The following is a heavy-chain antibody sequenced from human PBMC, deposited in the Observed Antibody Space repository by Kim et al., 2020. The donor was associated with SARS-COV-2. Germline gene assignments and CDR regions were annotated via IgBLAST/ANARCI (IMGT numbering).Heavy chain of an antibody. J-gene: IGHJ4*02. CDR2: INSGNGNT. CDR3: ARRGVIGCSSTNNCSPLDF. CDR1: GYSFTSYT. D-gene: IGHD2-2*01. Sequence: ASVKVSCKASGYSFTSYTIHLVRQAPGQRPEGIGWINSGNGNTKYSPKFQGRVTITNDTSANTASLDLSSLTSEDTAVYYCARRGVIGCSSTNNCSPLDFWGQGTLVTVSS. V-gene: IGHV1-3*04.